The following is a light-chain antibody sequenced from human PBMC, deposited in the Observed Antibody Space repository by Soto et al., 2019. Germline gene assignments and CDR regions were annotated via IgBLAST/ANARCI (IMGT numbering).Light chain of an antibody. V-gene: IGLV4-69*01. CDR3: QTWGTGIVV. CDR2: LNSDGSH. J-gene: IGLJ2*01. Sequence: QAVVTQSPSASASLGASVKLTCTLSSGHSSYPIAWHQQQPEKGPRYLMKLNSDGSHYKGDGIPDRFSGSSSGAERYLTISSLQSEDEADYYCQTWGTGIVVFGGGTKLTVL. CDR1: SGHSSYP.